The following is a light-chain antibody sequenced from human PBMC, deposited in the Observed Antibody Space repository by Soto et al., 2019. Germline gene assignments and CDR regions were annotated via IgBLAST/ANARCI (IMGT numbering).Light chain of an antibody. CDR3: QQYIRWPLT. CDR1: QSVSNRY. CDR2: GIS. Sequence: ESVLTQSPGTLSLSPGERATLSCRASQSVSNRYFAWYQQKPGQAPRLLIYGISTRATGTPARFSGSGSGTEFTLTISSLQSEDFAVYYCQQYIRWPLTFGGGTKVEIK. V-gene: IGKV3-15*01. J-gene: IGKJ4*01.